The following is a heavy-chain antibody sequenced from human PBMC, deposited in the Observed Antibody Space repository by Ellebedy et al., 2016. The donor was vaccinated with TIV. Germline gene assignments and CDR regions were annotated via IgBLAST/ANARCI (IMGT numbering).Heavy chain of an antibody. CDR1: GFTFSSYS. V-gene: IGHV3-48*04. Sequence: GGSLRLXXAASGFTFSSYSMNWVRQAPGKGLEWVSYISSSSSTIYYADSVKGRFTISRDNAKNSLYLQMNSLRAEDTAVYYCARRGYCSGGSCYPFDYWGQGTLVTVSS. J-gene: IGHJ4*02. CDR3: ARRGYCSGGSCYPFDY. CDR2: ISSSSSTI. D-gene: IGHD2-15*01.